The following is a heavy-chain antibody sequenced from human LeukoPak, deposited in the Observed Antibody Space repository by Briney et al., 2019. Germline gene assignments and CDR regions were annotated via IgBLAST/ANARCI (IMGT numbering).Heavy chain of an antibody. J-gene: IGHJ6*03. V-gene: IGHV4-59*01. CDR1: GGSISSYY. CDR2: IYYSGST. D-gene: IGHD4-17*01. CDR3: ARVPGGDYVRYYYYYYMDV. Sequence: SETQSLTCTVSGGSISSYYWSWIRQPPGKGLEWIGYIYYSGSTNYNPSLKSRVTISVDTSKNQFSLKLSSVTAADTAVYYCARVPGGDYVRYYYYYYMDVWGKGTTVTVSS.